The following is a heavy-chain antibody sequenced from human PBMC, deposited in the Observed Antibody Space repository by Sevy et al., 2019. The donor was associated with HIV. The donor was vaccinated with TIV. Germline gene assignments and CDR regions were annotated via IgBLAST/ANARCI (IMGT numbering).Heavy chain of an antibody. V-gene: IGHV3-74*01. CDR2: VNSDGSST. CDR1: GFTFGSYW. CDR3: VAANTWEDY. J-gene: IGHJ4*02. Sequence: GGSLRLSCSASGFTFGSYWMHWVRQAPGKGLVWISGVNSDGSSTNYADSGKGRFTMSRDSAKNTRYLQMNSLRAEDTAVYFCVAANTWEDYWGQGTLVTVSS. D-gene: IGHD1-26*01.